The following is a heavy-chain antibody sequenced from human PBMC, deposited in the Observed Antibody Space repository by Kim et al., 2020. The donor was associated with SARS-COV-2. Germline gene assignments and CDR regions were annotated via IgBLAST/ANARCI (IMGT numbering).Heavy chain of an antibody. V-gene: IGHV3-11*04. CDR2: TI. J-gene: IGHJ4*02. D-gene: IGHD2-8*01. CDR3: ALTGLTVDY. Sequence: TIDYADYVKGRLTISRDNAKNSLQLQMNSLRAEDTAVYYCALTGLTVDYWGQGALVTVSS.